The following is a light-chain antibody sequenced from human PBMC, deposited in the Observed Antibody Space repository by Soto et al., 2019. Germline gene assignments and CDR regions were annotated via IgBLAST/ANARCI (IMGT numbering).Light chain of an antibody. J-gene: IGLJ1*01. Sequence: QSVLTQPASVSGSPGQSITISCTGTSSDVGGYNYVSWYQQHPGKAPKLMISDVSDRPSGVSNRFSGSKSGNTASLTISGLQAEDEADYYCSSYTASSTSHYVFGTGTKLTVL. CDR3: SSYTASSTSHYV. CDR2: DVS. V-gene: IGLV2-14*01. CDR1: SSDVGGYNY.